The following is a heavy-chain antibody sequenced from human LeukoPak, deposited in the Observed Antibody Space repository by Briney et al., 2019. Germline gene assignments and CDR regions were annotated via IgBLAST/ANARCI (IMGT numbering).Heavy chain of an antibody. Sequence: GGSLRLSCAASGFTFSSYAMSWVRQAPGKGLEWVSAIDGSGRSPWYADSVRGRSTISRDNSKNTVYLQMENLRAEDTAIYFCARDRDYPRDQFDYWGQGTLVTVSS. V-gene: IGHV3-23*01. D-gene: IGHD4-17*01. J-gene: IGHJ4*02. CDR1: GFTFSSYA. CDR3: ARDRDYPRDQFDY. CDR2: IDGSGRSP.